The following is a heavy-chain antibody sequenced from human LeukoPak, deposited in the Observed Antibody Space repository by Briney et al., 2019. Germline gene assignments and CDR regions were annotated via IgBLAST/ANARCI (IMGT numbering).Heavy chain of an antibody. Sequence: GGSLRLSCAASGFTFSSYWMHWVRQAPGKGPVWVSRINSDGSSSSYADSVKGRFTISRDNAKNTLYLQMNSLRAEDTAVYYCARARYYGDSYVDYWGQGTLVTVSS. CDR3: ARARYYGDSYVDY. CDR2: INSDGSSS. J-gene: IGHJ4*02. D-gene: IGHD4-17*01. CDR1: GFTFSSYW. V-gene: IGHV3-74*01.